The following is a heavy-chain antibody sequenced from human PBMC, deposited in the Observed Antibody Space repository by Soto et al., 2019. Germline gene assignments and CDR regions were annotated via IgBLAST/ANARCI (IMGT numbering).Heavy chain of an antibody. D-gene: IGHD7-27*01. CDR1: DFTFSNAW. CDR2: IKSKTDGGTT. CDR3: TGPLTPVFDI. J-gene: IGHJ3*02. V-gene: IGHV3-15*07. Sequence: GGSLRLSCAASDFTFSNAWINWVRQAPEKGLEWVGRIKSKTDGGTTDYAAPVKGRFTISRDDSKNTLYLQMNSLKTEDTAVYYCTGPLTPVFDIWGQGTMVTVSS.